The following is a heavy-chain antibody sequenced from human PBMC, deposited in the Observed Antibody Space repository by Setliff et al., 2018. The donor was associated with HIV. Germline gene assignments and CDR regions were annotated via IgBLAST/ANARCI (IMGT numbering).Heavy chain of an antibody. CDR3: ARRYSSSSEIQVDY. V-gene: IGHV4-39*01. CDR1: GGSISSSSHY. D-gene: IGHD6-6*01. Sequence: SETLSLTCTVSGGSISSSSHYWGWLRQPPGKGLEWIGSTHYTGSTYYNPSLKSRVTISVDPSKNQFSLQLSSVTAADTAVYYCARRYSSSSEIQVDYWGQGTLVTVSA. J-gene: IGHJ4*02. CDR2: THYTGST.